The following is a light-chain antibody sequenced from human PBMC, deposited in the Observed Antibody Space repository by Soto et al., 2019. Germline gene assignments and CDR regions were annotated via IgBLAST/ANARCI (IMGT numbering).Light chain of an antibody. Sequence: QSVLTQPPSVSGAPGQRVTISCTGSSSNIGAGYDVHWYQQLPGTAPKLLIYGNSNRPSGVPDRFSGSKSGTSASLAITGLQAEDEADYYCQSYDSSLREVFGTGTTLTVL. CDR1: SSNIGAGYD. CDR3: QSYDSSLREV. V-gene: IGLV1-40*01. J-gene: IGLJ1*01. CDR2: GNS.